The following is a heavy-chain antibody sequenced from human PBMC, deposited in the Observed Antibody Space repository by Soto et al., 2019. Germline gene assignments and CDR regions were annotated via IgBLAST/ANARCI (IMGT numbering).Heavy chain of an antibody. CDR2: INPSGGST. D-gene: IGHD3-16*01. V-gene: IGHV1-46*03. CDR3: ARVTFLQMGMAGAFDI. Sequence: ASVKVSCTASGCTFTSYYMHWVRQAPGQGLEWMGIINPSGGSTSYAQKFQGRVTMTRDTSTSTVYMELSSLRSEDAAVYYCARVTFLQMGMAGAFDIWGQGTMVTVS. CDR1: GCTFTSYY. J-gene: IGHJ3*02.